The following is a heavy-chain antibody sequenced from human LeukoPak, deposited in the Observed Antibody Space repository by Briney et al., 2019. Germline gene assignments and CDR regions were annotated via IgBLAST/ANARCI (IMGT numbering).Heavy chain of an antibody. CDR2: ISYDGSNK. CDR1: GFTFSSYW. D-gene: IGHD1-26*01. V-gene: IGHV3-30-3*01. CDR3: ARAFGGSAGGYYYGMDV. J-gene: IGHJ6*02. Sequence: GGSLRLSCAASGFTFSSYWMNWARQAPGKGLEWVAVISYDGSNKYYADSVKGRFTISRDNSKNTLYLQMNSLRAEDTAVYYCARAFGGSAGGYYYGMDVWGQGTTVTVSS.